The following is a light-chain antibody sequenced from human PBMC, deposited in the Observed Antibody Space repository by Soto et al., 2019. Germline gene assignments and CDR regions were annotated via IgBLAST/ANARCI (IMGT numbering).Light chain of an antibody. J-gene: IGKJ1*01. V-gene: IGKV1-17*01. CDR1: QGIGTD. Sequence: DVQMTQSPSSRSASGGDRVTITGRASQGIGTDFGWYRQTPGRAPERLIYSPSSLQSGVPSRFSGSGSGTEFSLTITSLQPEDFATYYRLQHYPYPRTLGQGTKVDIK. CDR3: LQHYPYPRT. CDR2: SPS.